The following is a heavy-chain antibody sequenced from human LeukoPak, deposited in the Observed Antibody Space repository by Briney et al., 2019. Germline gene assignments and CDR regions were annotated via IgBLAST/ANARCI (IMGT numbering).Heavy chain of an antibody. CDR2: ISTSSINI. J-gene: IGHJ4*02. D-gene: IGHD3-9*01. Sequence: PGGSLRLSCAASGFTFSAYEMNWVRQAPGKGLEWVSYISTSSINIYYADSVKGRFTISRDNAKKSLYLQMNSLRAEDTAVYYCARATIPDYWGQGTLVTVSS. CDR3: ARATIPDY. CDR1: GFTFSAYE. V-gene: IGHV3-48*03.